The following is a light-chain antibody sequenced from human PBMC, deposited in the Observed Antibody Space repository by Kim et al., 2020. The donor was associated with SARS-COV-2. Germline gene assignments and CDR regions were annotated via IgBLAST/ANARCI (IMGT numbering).Light chain of an antibody. V-gene: IGKV3-15*01. J-gene: IGKJ1*01. Sequence: VSPGESATLSCRASQSIGTKLALYQQKPGQAPRLLIYHASSRTTDIPARFSGSGSGTEFTLTISSLQSEDFAVYYCQQCNNWPLTFGQGTKVDIK. CDR2: HAS. CDR3: QQCNNWPLT. CDR1: QSIGTK.